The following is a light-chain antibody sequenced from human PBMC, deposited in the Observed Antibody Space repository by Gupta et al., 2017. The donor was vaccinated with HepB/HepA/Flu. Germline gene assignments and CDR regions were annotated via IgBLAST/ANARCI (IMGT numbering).Light chain of an antibody. CDR2: QAS. V-gene: IGKV1-5*03. J-gene: IGKJ2*02. CDR1: QSISSS. Sequence: DIQMTQSPSPLPALVGDGVTITCRASQSISSSLAWYQQKSGKAPKLLIYQASSLQSGVPSRFSGSGFGTEFTLTITSLQADDFATYYCQQYNGHSPLLCTFGQGTKLEIK. CDR3: QQYNGHSPLLCT.